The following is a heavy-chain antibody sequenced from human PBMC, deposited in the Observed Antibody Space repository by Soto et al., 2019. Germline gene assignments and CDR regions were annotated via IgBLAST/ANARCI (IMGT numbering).Heavy chain of an antibody. CDR1: GYSFTSYD. CDR2: ISGHNGNT. V-gene: IGHV1-18*04. J-gene: IGHJ4*01. CDR3: ARHRFNYYDDSVYYYFDY. D-gene: IGHD3-22*01. Sequence: ASVKVSCKASGYSFTSYDISCVRQAPGQGPEWMGSISGHNGNTNHPQSLQGRVTMTTDTSRNTAYMELRSLRSDDTAVYYCARHRFNYYDDSVYYYFDYWGQGTLVTVSS.